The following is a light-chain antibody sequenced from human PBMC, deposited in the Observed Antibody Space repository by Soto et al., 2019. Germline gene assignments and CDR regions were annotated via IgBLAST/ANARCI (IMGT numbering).Light chain of an antibody. V-gene: IGKV1-33*01. Sequence: DIQMTQSPSSLSASVGDRVTITCQASQSISKDVNWYQQKPGKAPKLLMYEASNLETGVPSRFSGSGSQTYFTFTISSRQPEDIATYYCQQYYYLPYTFGQGTKLQI. CDR2: EAS. CDR3: QQYYYLPYT. J-gene: IGKJ2*01. CDR1: QSISKD.